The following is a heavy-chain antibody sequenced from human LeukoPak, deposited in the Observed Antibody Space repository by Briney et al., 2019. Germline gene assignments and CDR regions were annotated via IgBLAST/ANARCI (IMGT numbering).Heavy chain of an antibody. CDR3: ARGGTIFTFFDY. Sequence: SETLSLTCTVSGGSINSGDYYWSWLRQPAGKGLEWIGRVYTSGNTLYNPSLKSRVAISIDRSKNQFSLKLTSVTAADTALYHCARGGTIFTFFDYWGQGIVVTVSS. D-gene: IGHD5-24*01. J-gene: IGHJ4*02. CDR1: GGSINSGDYY. CDR2: VYTSGNT. V-gene: IGHV4-61*02.